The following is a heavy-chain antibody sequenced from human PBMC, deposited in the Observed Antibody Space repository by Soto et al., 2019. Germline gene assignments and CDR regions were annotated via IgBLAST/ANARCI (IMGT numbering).Heavy chain of an antibody. D-gene: IGHD3-22*01. CDR2: IYHSGTT. CDR3: ARDSSGYYWFDH. Sequence: SETLSLTCAVSGFSISSGYFWGWIRQPPGKGPEWLGSIYHSGTTYYNPSVKGRVTISVDTSKNQFSLKMSSVTAADTAVYYCARDSSGYYWFDHWGQGTLVTVYS. V-gene: IGHV4-38-2*02. CDR1: GFSISSGYF. J-gene: IGHJ5*02.